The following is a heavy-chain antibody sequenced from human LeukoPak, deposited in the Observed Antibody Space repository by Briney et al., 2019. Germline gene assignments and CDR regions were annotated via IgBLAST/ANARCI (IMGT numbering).Heavy chain of an antibody. CDR2: INTVASYI. Sequence: PGGSLRLSCAASGFTFSSYSFNWVRQAPGKGLEWVSSINTVASYIYYADSVRGRFTISRDNAENSLWLQMNGLRAEDSAVYYCARLRRNSDSSGFYYYYDNWGQGTLVTVSS. J-gene: IGHJ4*02. D-gene: IGHD3-22*01. V-gene: IGHV3-21*01. CDR1: GFTFSSYS. CDR3: ARLRRNSDSSGFYYYYDN.